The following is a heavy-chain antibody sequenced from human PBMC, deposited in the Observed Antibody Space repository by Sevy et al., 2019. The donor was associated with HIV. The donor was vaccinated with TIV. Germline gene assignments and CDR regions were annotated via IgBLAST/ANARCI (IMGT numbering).Heavy chain of an antibody. D-gene: IGHD3-3*01. J-gene: IGHJ6*02. CDR3: VREAMYYDFWSGYYHYGMDV. CDR1: GFTFSSYA. CDR2: ISYDGSNK. Sequence: GGYLRLSCAASGFTFSSYAMHWVRQAPGKGLEWVAVISYDGSNKYYADSVKGRFTISRDNSKNTLYLQMNSLRAEDTAVYYCVREAMYYDFWSGYYHYGMDVWGQGTTVTVSS. V-gene: IGHV3-30*04.